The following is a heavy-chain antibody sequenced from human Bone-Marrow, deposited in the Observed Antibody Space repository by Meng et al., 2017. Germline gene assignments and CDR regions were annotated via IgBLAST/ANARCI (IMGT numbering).Heavy chain of an antibody. CDR1: GGSFSGYY. Sequence: QGQVQQVGDGLLKPSAALSRTCAVDGGSFSGYYWSWIRQPPGKGLEWIGEINNSGRNNYNPSLKSRVTISVDTSKNQFSLKLSSVTAADTAVYYCARGRGTMPYWYFDLWGRGTLVTASS. V-gene: IGHV4-34*01. D-gene: IGHD2-2*01. J-gene: IGHJ2*01. CDR3: ARGRGTMPYWYFDL. CDR2: INNSGRN.